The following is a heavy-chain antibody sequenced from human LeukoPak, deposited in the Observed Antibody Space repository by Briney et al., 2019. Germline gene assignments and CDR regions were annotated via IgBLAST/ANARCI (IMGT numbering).Heavy chain of an antibody. CDR3: ARPNPQRAFDS. Sequence: GPSVKVSCKASGYTFTSYGISRGRQVPGQGLGGMGWISAYNGNTNYAQKLQGRVTMTTDTSTSTAYMELRSLRSDDTAVYYCARPNPQRAFDSWGQGTMVTVSS. CDR2: ISAYNGNT. J-gene: IGHJ3*02. D-gene: IGHD6-25*01. V-gene: IGHV1-18*01. CDR1: GYTFTSYG.